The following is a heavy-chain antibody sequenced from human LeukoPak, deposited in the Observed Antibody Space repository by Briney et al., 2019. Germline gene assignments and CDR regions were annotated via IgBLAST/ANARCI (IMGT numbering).Heavy chain of an antibody. Sequence: SETLSLTCAVYGGSFSGYYWSWIRQPPGKGLEWIGEINHSGSTNYNPSLKSRVTISVDTSKNQFSLKLSSVTAADTAVYYCARPRYCSSTSCYTSWFDPWGQGTLVTVSS. CDR3: ARPRYCSSTSCYTSWFDP. J-gene: IGHJ5*02. CDR2: INHSGST. D-gene: IGHD2-2*02. CDR1: GGSFSGYY. V-gene: IGHV4-34*01.